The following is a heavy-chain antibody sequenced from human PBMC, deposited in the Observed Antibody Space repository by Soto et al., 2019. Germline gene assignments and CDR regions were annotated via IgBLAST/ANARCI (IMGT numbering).Heavy chain of an antibody. V-gene: IGHV5-10-1*01. D-gene: IGHD6-19*01. Sequence: PVESLTISCKGSGYSFTSYCIIWVLQMPGKGLEWMGRIDPSDSYTNYSPSFQGHVTISADKSISTAYLQWSSLKSSDTAMYYCARHELLGAVAEYYGMDVWGQGTTVTVSS. CDR3: ARHELLGAVAEYYGMDV. J-gene: IGHJ6*02. CDR2: IDPSDSYT. CDR1: GYSFTSYC.